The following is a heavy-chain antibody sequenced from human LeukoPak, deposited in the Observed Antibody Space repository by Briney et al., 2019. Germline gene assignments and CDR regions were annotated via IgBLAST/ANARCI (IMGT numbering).Heavy chain of an antibody. V-gene: IGHV4-59*01. D-gene: IGHD3-22*01. CDR1: GGSISSYY. CDR3: ARAQGYYEGSDN. J-gene: IGHJ4*02. CDR2: IYYSGST. Sequence: SETLSLACTVSGGSISSYYWSWIRQPPGKGLEWIGYIYYSGSTNYNPSLKSRVTISVDTSKNQFSLKLSSVTAADTAVYYCARAQGYYEGSDNWGQGTLVTVSS.